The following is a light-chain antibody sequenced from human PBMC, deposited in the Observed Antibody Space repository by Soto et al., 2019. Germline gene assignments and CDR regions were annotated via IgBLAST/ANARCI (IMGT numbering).Light chain of an antibody. CDR3: QHSSNFHCT. CDR2: SAS. CDR1: QGISTW. J-gene: IGKJ5*01. Sequence: DIQMTQSPPSLSASVGDRVTITCRASQGISTWLAWYQQKPGKAPKLLIYSASRLQGGVPPRFSGSGSGTDFTLTINSLQPEDFATYFCQHSSNFHCTFGQGTRLEIK. V-gene: IGKV1-12*01.